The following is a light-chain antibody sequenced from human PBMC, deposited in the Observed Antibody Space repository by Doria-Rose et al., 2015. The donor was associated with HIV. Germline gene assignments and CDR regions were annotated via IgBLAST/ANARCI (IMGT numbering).Light chain of an antibody. V-gene: IGKV3-20*01. CDR2: DGS. J-gene: IGKJ1*01. Sequence: TQSPGTLSSSPGERATLSCRASQSFSSTYLAWYQQKPGQAPSLLIYDGSTRATGIPDRFSASGSVTDFTLTINRLEPEDFALYYCHQYGTSCTFGQGTKVEI. CDR3: HQYGTSCT. CDR1: QSFSSTY.